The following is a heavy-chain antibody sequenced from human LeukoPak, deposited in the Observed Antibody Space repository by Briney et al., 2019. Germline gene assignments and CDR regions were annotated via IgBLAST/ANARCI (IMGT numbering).Heavy chain of an antibody. Sequence: GGSLRLSCAASGFTFSSYWMSWVGQAPGKGVEWVANIKQDGSEKYYVDSVKGRFTISRDNAKNSLYLQMNSLRAEDTAVYYCARDRRRKYYYDSSGYDFAEDFQHWGQGTLVTVSS. CDR2: IKQDGSEK. D-gene: IGHD3-22*01. CDR1: GFTFSSYW. V-gene: IGHV3-7*01. J-gene: IGHJ1*01. CDR3: ARDRRRKYYYDSSGYDFAEDFQH.